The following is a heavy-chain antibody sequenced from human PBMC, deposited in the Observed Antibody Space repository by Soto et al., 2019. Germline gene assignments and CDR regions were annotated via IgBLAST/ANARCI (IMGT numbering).Heavy chain of an antibody. CDR1: GYAFPHYV. V-gene: IGHV1-18*01. CDR3: ARSGEHPLDY. Sequence: QVRLAQSGPEVKKPGASVKVSCKTSGYAFPHYVINWVRQAPGHGLEWMGFSTHTGNTNYAQNFQGRVVLTTDTSTSTAYMEVTSLRSDDTAVYYCARSGEHPLDYWGQGTPVTVSS. J-gene: IGHJ4*02. D-gene: IGHD1-26*01. CDR2: STHTGNT.